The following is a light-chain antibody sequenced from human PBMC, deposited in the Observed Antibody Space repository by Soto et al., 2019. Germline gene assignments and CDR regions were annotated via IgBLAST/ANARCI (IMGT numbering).Light chain of an antibody. V-gene: IGLV2-14*01. J-gene: IGLJ1*01. Sequence: QSALTQPASVSGSPGQSITISCTGTSSDVGGYNYVSWYQQHPGKAPKLMIYEVSNRPSGVSNRFSGSKSGNTASLTISALQAEDEADYYCSSYTRSSTYVFGTGTKVTVL. CDR1: SSDVGGYNY. CDR2: EVS. CDR3: SSYTRSSTYV.